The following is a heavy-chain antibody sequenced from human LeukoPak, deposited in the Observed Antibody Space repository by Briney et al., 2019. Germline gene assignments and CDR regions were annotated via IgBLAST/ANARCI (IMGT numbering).Heavy chain of an antibody. CDR2: MNPNSGNT. D-gene: IGHD3-3*01. V-gene: IGHV1-8*03. J-gene: IGHJ3*02. CDR1: GYTFTSYD. Sequence: ASVKVSCKASGYTFTSYDINWVRQATGQGLEWMGWMNPNSGNTGYAQKFQGRVTITRDTSISTASMELNSLRAEDTAVYYCAKEKSGSAYDAFDIWGQGTMVTVSS. CDR3: AKEKSGSAYDAFDI.